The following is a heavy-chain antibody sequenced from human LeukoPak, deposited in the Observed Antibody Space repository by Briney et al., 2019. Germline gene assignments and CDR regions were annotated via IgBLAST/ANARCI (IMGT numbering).Heavy chain of an antibody. V-gene: IGHV1-8*01. CDR3: ARLPKYSRPLDY. J-gene: IGHJ4*02. CDR1: GYTFTSYD. Sequence: ASVKVSCKASGYTFTSYDISWVRQATGQGLEWMGWMNPNSGNTAYAQKFQGRVTMSRDTSTSTAYMELSSLRSDDTAVYYCARLPKYSRPLDYWGQGTLVTVS. CDR2: MNPNSGNT. D-gene: IGHD6-6*01.